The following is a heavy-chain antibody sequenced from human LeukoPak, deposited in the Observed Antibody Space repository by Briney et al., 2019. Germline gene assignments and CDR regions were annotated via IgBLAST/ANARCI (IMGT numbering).Heavy chain of an antibody. D-gene: IGHD5-18*01. CDR1: GYTFTSYA. CDR2: INTNTGNP. V-gene: IGHV7-4-1*02. Sequence: ASVKVSCKASGYTFTSYAMNWVRHAPGQGLEWMGWINTNTGNPTYAQGFTGRFVFSLDTSVSTAYLQISSLKAEDTAVYYCARDVGTAMDYYFDYWGQGTLVTVSS. CDR3: ARDVGTAMDYYFDY. J-gene: IGHJ4*02.